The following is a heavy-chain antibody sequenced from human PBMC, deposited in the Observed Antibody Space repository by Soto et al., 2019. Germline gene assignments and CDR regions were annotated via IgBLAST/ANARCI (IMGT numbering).Heavy chain of an antibody. J-gene: IGHJ4*02. CDR2: ISSGSSDT. CDR3: ARVAY. Sequence: GGSLRLSCADSGFRFSSYRLSWVRQTPGKGLEWVASISSGSSDTWYADSVKGRFIISRDNAQNSLFLQMKTLRPEDTAMYYCARVAYWGPGTQVTVS. CDR1: GFRFSSYR. V-gene: IGHV3-21*01.